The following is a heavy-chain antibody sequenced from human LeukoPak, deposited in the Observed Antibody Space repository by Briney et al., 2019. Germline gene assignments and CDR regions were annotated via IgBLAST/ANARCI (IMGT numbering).Heavy chain of an antibody. V-gene: IGHV3-15*01. CDR3: TTEGYDFWSGYRTTLDY. CDR1: GFTFSSYA. CDR2: IKSRTEGGTT. D-gene: IGHD3-3*01. Sequence: GGSLRLSCAASGFTFSSYAMHWVRQAPGKGLEWVGHIKSRTEGGTTDYAAHVKGRFTISRDDSKNTLYLQMNSLKTEDTAVYYCTTEGYDFWSGYRTTLDYWGQGTLVTVSS. J-gene: IGHJ4*02.